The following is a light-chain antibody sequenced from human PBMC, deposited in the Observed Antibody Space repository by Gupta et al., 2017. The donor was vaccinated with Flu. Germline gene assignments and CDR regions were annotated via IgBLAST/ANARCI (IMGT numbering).Light chain of an antibody. V-gene: IGKV1-12*01. J-gene: IGKJ4*01. CDR3: QQADSSPLT. CDR2: ATS. Sequence: ESQGISGWLDWYQQKPKAPKLLIYATSSVQSGVPSRFSGSGSGTDFTLTISSRQPEDFAVYYCQQADSSPLTFGRGTKVEIK. CDR1: QGISGW.